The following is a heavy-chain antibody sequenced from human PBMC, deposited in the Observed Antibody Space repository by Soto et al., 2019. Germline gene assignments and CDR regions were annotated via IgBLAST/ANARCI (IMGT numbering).Heavy chain of an antibody. D-gene: IGHD3-3*01. V-gene: IGHV4-34*01. J-gene: IGHJ5*02. CDR3: ARKYYDFWSGYLNWFDP. CDR2: INHSGST. CDR1: GGSFSGYY. Sequence: ETLSLTCAVYGGSFSGYYWSWIRQPPGKGLEWIGEINHSGSTNYNPSLKSRVTISVDTSKNQFSLKLSSVTAADTAVYYCARKYYDFWSGYLNWFDPWGQGTLVTVSS.